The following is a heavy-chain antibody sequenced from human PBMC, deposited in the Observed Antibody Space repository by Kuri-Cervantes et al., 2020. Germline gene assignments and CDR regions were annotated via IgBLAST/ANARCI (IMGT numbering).Heavy chain of an antibody. V-gene: IGHV4-59*08. CDR3: ARQGDSNYLFAY. D-gene: IGHD4-11*01. CDR1: GGSISSYY. CDR2: IYYSGST. Sequence: SETLSLTCTVSGGSISSYYWSWIRQPPGKGLEWIGYIYYSGSTNYNPSLKSRVTISVDTSKNQFSLKLSSVTAADTAVYYCARQGDSNYLFAYWGQGTLVTVSS. J-gene: IGHJ4*02.